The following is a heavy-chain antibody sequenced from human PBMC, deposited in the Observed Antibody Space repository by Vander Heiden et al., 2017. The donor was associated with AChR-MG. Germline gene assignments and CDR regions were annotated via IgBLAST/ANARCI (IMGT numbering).Heavy chain of an antibody. V-gene: IGHV3-21*01. Sequence: EVQLVESGGGRVKPGGSLRLSCAGSRFTLSYDSMNWVRQAPGKVLEWVSSISSSGSYIYYADSVKGRFTISRDSANNSLYLQMDSLRVEDTAVYYCARDPWGNFDSWGQGTLVTVSS. J-gene: IGHJ4*02. CDR1: RFTLSYDS. CDR2: ISSSGSYI. D-gene: IGHD3-16*01. CDR3: ARDPWGNFDS.